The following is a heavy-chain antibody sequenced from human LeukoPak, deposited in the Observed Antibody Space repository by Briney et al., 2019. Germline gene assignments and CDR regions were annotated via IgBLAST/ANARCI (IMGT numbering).Heavy chain of an antibody. Sequence: GGSLRLSCAGSGFTFSSYAMTWVRQAPGTGLEWVSSISRSDGTTYYADSVKGRFTISRDNSKNTLYLQMNSLRAEDTAVYYCASKGPYYYYHYMDVWGEGTTVTVSS. CDR2: ISRSDGTT. V-gene: IGHV3-23*01. CDR1: GFTFSSYA. J-gene: IGHJ6*03. CDR3: ASKGPYYYYHYMDV.